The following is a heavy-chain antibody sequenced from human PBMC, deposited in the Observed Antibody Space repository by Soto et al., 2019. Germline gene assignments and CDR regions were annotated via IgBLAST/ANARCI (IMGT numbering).Heavy chain of an antibody. V-gene: IGHV1-69*12. Sequence: QVQLVQSGAEVKKPGSSVKVSCKASGGTFSSYAISWVRQAPGQGLEWMGGIIPIFGTANYAQKFQGRVTITADESTSTAYMELSSLRSEDTAVYYCARVPPSHLERRRNWFDPWGQGTLVTVSS. CDR1: GGTFSSYA. CDR3: ARVPPSHLERRRNWFDP. CDR2: IIPIFGTA. D-gene: IGHD1-1*01. J-gene: IGHJ5*02.